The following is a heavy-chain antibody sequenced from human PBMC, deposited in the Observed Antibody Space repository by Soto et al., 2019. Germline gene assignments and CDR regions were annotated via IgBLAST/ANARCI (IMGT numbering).Heavy chain of an antibody. V-gene: IGHV3-74*01. CDR1: GFTFSSYW. J-gene: IGHJ4*02. CDR2: MNSDGSNT. D-gene: IGHD4-17*01. Sequence: EVQLVESGGGLVQPGGSLRLSCAASGFTFSSYWMHWVRQGPGKGLVWVARMNSDGSNTRYADSVKGRVTISRDNAKNTLFLQMNSLRAEDTAVYYCARDGYGDYPIDYWGQGTLVTVCS. CDR3: ARDGYGDYPIDY.